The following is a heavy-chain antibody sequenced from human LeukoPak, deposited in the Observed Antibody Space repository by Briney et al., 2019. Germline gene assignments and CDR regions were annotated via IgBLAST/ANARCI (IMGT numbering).Heavy chain of an antibody. D-gene: IGHD6-19*01. CDR2: IYPGDSDT. J-gene: IGHJ4*02. CDR3: ARRGTVGGTFIY. V-gene: IGHV5-51*01. Sequence: GESLKISCKSSLYRVTQYCIGCVRQMPGKGLEWMGIIYPGDSDTRYSPSFQGQITISADKSITTAFLQWGSPEASDSAMYYGARRGTVGGTFIYWGQGTLVTVSS. CDR1: LYRVTQYC.